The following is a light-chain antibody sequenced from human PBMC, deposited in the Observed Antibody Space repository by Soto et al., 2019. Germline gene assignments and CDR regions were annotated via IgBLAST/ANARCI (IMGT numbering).Light chain of an antibody. J-gene: IGLJ2*01. CDR3: SSYTSSSTFV. Sequence: QSALTQPASVSGSPGQSITISCTGTSSDVGGYNYVSWYQQNPDKAPKLMIYEVSNRPSGVSNRFSGSKSGNTASLTISGLQAEDEADYYCSSYTSSSTFVFGGGTKVTVL. V-gene: IGLV2-14*01. CDR1: SSDVGGYNY. CDR2: EVS.